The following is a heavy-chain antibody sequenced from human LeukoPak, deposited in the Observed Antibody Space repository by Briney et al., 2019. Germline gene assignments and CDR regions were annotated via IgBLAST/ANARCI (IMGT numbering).Heavy chain of an antibody. Sequence: GGSLRLSCAASGFAFSRYVMGWVRQAPGKRPEWVSIISQNGGSTNYADFVKGRFTISRDNSKNTLYLQMNSLRAEDTAIYYCAKDRDDYGDYVFDFWGQGTLVAVSS. J-gene: IGHJ4*02. CDR2: ISQNGGST. V-gene: IGHV3-23*01. CDR1: GFAFSRYV. CDR3: AKDRDDYGDYVFDF. D-gene: IGHD4-17*01.